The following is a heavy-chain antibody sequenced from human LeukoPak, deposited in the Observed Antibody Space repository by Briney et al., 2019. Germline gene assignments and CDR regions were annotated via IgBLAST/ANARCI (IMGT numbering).Heavy chain of an antibody. CDR2: INEDGSST. CDR3: TTDTFGARDS. Sequence: GGSLRLSCAASGYTFSRYWMHWVLQGPGKGLVWVSRINEDGSSTSYAESVRGRFTISRDNAKNTLYLQMNSLRAEDAAVYYCTTDTFGARDSWGQGTLVTVSS. J-gene: IGHJ4*02. D-gene: IGHD3-10*01. CDR1: GYTFSRYW. V-gene: IGHV3-74*01.